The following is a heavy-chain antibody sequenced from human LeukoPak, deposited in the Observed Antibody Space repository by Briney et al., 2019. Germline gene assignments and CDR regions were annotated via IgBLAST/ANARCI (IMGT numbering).Heavy chain of an antibody. V-gene: IGHV3-74*01. J-gene: IGHJ6*03. CDR2: INSDGSST. D-gene: IGHD3-22*01. Sequence: GGSLRLSCAASGFTFSSYWMHWVRQAPGKGLVWVSRINSDGSSTSYADSVKGRFTISRDNAKNTLYLQMNSLRAEDTAVYYCARRSSGPLYYYYYYMDVWGKGTTVTVSS. CDR3: ARRSSGPLYYYYYYMDV. CDR1: GFTFSSYW.